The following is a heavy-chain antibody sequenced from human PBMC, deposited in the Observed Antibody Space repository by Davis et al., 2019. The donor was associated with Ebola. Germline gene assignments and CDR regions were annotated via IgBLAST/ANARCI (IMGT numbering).Heavy chain of an antibody. V-gene: IGHV4-61*01. CDR1: GGSVSSGSNY. D-gene: IGHD3-10*01. J-gene: IGHJ5*02. CDR3: ARSFGSGIKGREINWFDP. Sequence: MPSETLSLTCTVSGGSVSSGSNYWSWIRQPPGKGLEWIGYIYYSGSTNYNPSLKSRVTISVDTSKNQFSLKLSSVTAADTAVYYCARSFGSGIKGREINWFDPWGQGTLVTVSS. CDR2: IYYSGST.